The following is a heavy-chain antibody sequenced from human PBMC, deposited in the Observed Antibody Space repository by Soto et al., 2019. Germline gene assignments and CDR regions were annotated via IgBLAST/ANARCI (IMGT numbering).Heavy chain of an antibody. V-gene: IGHV4-59*01. J-gene: IGHJ4*02. CDR2: IYYSGST. CDR1: GGSISSYY. Sequence: SETLSLTCTASGGSISSYYWSWIRQPPGKGLEWIGYIYYSGSTNYNPSLKSRVTISVDTSKNQFSLKLSSVTAADTAVYYCARDRLVDSDYWGQGTLVTVSS. CDR3: ARDRLVDSDY. D-gene: IGHD2-8*02.